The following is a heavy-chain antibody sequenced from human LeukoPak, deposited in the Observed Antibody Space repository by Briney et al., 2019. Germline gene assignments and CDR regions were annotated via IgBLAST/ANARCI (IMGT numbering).Heavy chain of an antibody. CDR2: ISSSGSTI. V-gene: IGHV3-48*03. Sequence: PGGSLRLSCAASGFTFSSYEMNWVRQAPGKGLEWVSYISSSGSTIYYADSIRGRFTISRDNAKNSLYLQMNSLRAEDTAVYYCARAWCGEGHFDYWGQGTLVAVSS. CDR3: ARAWCGEGHFDY. D-gene: IGHD2-8*02. J-gene: IGHJ4*02. CDR1: GFTFSSYE.